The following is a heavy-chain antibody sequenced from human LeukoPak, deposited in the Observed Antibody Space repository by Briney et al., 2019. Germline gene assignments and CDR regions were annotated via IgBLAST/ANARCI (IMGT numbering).Heavy chain of an antibody. Sequence: KPGGSLRRSCTASGFTFGDYAMSWFRQAPGKGLEWVGFIRSKAYGGTTEYAASVKGRFTISRDDSKSIAYLQMNSLKTEDTAVYYCTRDLRNYYDSSGYYYPRYWGQGTLVTVSS. CDR3: TRDLRNYYDSSGYYYPRY. CDR2: IRSKAYGGTT. J-gene: IGHJ4*02. D-gene: IGHD3-22*01. CDR1: GFTFGDYA. V-gene: IGHV3-49*05.